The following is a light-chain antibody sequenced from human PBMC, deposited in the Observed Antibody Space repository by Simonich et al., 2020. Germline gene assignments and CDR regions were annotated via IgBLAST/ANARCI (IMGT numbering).Light chain of an antibody. CDR2: EGS. CDR3: CSYAGRSTRV. J-gene: IGLJ3*02. Sequence: QSALTQPASVSGSPGQSITISCTGTSSDVGSYNLVSWYQQHPGKAPKLRIYEGSNRPSGVSKCFSGSKSGNTASLTSSGLQAEDEADYYCCSYAGRSTRVFGGGTKLTVL. V-gene: IGLV2-23*01. CDR1: SSDVGSYNL.